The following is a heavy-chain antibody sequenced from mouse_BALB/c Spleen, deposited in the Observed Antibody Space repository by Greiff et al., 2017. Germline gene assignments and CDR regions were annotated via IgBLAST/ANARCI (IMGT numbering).Heavy chain of an antibody. CDR1: GFNIKDTY. CDR2: IDPANGNT. J-gene: IGHJ4*01. Sequence: EVQLQQSGAELVKPGASVKLSCTASGFNIKDTYMHWVKQRPEQGLEWIGRIDPANGNTKYDPKFQGKATITADTSSNTASLQLSSLTSEDTAVYYCAIGGGGAMDYWGQGTSVTVSS. V-gene: IGHV14-3*02. CDR3: AIGGGGAMDY.